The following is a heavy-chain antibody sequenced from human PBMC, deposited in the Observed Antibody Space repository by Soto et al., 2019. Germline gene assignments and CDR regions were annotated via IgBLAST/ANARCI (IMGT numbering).Heavy chain of an antibody. CDR3: ARVGVWSGLDY. Sequence: LSLTCAVYGGSFSGYYWSWIRQPPGKGLEWIGEINHSGSTNYNPSLKSRVTISVDTSKNQFSLKLSSVTAADTAVYYCARVGVWSGLDYWGQGTLVTVSS. V-gene: IGHV4-34*01. CDR2: INHSGST. CDR1: GGSFSGYY. J-gene: IGHJ4*02. D-gene: IGHD3-10*01.